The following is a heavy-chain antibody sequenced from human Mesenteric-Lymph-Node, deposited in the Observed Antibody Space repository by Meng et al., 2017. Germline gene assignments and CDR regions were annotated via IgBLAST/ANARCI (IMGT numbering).Heavy chain of an antibody. J-gene: IGHJ6*02. CDR2: INPNSGGT. V-gene: IGHV1-2*02. CDR1: GYTFTCYY. D-gene: IGHD3-22*01. CDR3: ARNSLYDSSGYYYLRPQEFYGMDV. Sequence: ASVKVSCKASGYTFTCYYMHWVRQAPGQGLEWMGWINPNSGGTNYAQKFQGRVTMTRDTSISTAYMELSRLRSDDTAVYYCARNSLYDSSGYYYLRPQEFYGMDVWGRGTTVTVSS.